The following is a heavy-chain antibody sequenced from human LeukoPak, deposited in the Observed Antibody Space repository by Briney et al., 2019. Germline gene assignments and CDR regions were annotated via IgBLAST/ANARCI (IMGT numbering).Heavy chain of an antibody. Sequence: ASVKVSCKASGYTFTDYHMHWVRQAPGQGLEWMGWINPNSGGTNYAQKFQGRVSMTRDTSTSTAYMELSRLRSDDTAVHYCARASADITMVRGVTGGPDTIYYGMDVWGQGTTVTVSS. CDR2: INPNSGGT. D-gene: IGHD3-10*01. V-gene: IGHV1-2*02. J-gene: IGHJ6*02. CDR1: GYTFTDYH. CDR3: ARASADITMVRGVTGGPDTIYYGMDV.